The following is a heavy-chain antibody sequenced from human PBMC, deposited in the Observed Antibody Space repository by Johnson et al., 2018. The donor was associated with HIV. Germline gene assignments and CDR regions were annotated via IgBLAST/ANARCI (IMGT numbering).Heavy chain of an antibody. CDR3: ARDMRQAAADTEAFDI. Sequence: QVQLVESGGGLVQPGGSLRLSCAASGFTFSSYAMSWVRQAPGKGLEWVAVISYDGSNKYYADSVKGRFTISRDNSKNTLYLQMNSLRAEDTAVYYCARDMRQAAADTEAFDIWGQGTMVTVSS. V-gene: IGHV3-30*04. J-gene: IGHJ3*02. CDR2: ISYDGSNK. CDR1: GFTFSSYA. D-gene: IGHD6-13*01.